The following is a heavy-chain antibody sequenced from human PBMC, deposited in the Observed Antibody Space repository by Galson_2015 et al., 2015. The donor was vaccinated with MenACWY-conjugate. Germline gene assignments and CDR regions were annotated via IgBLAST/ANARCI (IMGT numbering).Heavy chain of an antibody. CDR1: GFMFNNYW. V-gene: IGHV3-74*01. Sequence: CLRISCAAYGFMFNNYWMQWVRQAAGKGLVWVSRINPGGSSTTYADSVKDRFTISRDNAKKTLYLQMNSLRLEDTAVFYCAKSRGASFYFDSWVQGTLVTVFS. CDR2: INPGGSST. D-gene: IGHD1-26*01. CDR3: AKSRGASFYFDS. J-gene: IGHJ4*02.